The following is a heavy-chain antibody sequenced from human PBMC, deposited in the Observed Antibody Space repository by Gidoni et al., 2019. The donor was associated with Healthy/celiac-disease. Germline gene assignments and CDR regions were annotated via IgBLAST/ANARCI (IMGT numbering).Heavy chain of an antibody. CDR1: GFTFSSYG. Sequence: QVQLVESGGGVVQPGRSLRLSCAASGFTFSSYGMHWVRQAPGKGLEWVAVIWYDGSNKYYADSVKGRFTISRDNSKNTLYLQMNSLRAEDTAVYYCARDGGDPYDSSGYYYVGFDYWGQGTLVTVSS. CDR3: ARDGGDPYDSSGYYYVGFDY. J-gene: IGHJ4*02. CDR2: IWYDGSNK. D-gene: IGHD3-22*01. V-gene: IGHV3-33*01.